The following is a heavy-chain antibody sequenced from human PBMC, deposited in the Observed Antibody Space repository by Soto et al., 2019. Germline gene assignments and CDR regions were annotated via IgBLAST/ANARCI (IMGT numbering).Heavy chain of an antibody. D-gene: IGHD3-10*01. J-gene: IGHJ6*03. CDR2: ISAYNGNT. Sequence: ASVKVSCKASGYTFTSYGISWVRQAPGQGLEWMGWISAYNGNTNYAQKLQGRVTMTTDKSTSTAYMELRSLRSDETAVYYCARELRITMVRGVIAEPSYYYYYYMDVWGKGTTVTVSS. CDR1: GYTFTSYG. V-gene: IGHV1-18*01. CDR3: ARELRITMVRGVIAEPSYYYYYYMDV.